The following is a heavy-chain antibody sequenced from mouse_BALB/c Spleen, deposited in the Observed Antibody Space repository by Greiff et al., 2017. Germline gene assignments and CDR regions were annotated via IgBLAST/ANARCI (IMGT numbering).Heavy chain of an antibody. CDR3: TTLRSFDY. CDR2: IDPETGGT. V-gene: IGHV1-15*01. J-gene: IGHJ2*01. D-gene: IGHD2-12*01. CDR1: GYTFTDYE. Sequence: VQLQQSGAELVRPGASVTLSCKASGYTFTDYEMHWVKQTPVHGLEWIGAIDPETGGTAYNQKFKGKATLTADKSSSTAYMELRSLTSEDSAVYYCTTLRSFDYWGQGTTLTVSS.